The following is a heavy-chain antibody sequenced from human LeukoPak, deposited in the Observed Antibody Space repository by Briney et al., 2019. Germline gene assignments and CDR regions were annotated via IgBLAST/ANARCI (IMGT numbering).Heavy chain of an antibody. CDR3: ARSRYYYYYMDV. V-gene: IGHV4-39*07. J-gene: IGHJ6*03. D-gene: IGHD6-13*01. CDR1: GGSISSSSYY. Sequence: TSETLSLTCTVSGGSISSSSYYWGWIRQPPGKGLEWIGSIYYSGSTYYNPSLKSRVTISVDTSKNQFSLKLSSVTAADTAVYYCARSRYYYYYMDVWGKGTTVTVSS. CDR2: IYYSGST.